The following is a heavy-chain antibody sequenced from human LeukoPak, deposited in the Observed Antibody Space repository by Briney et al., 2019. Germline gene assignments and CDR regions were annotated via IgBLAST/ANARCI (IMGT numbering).Heavy chain of an antibody. CDR2: INHSGST. CDR3: ASKQGYSYGYDY. CDR1: GGSFSGYY. D-gene: IGHD5-18*01. V-gene: IGHV4-34*01. J-gene: IGHJ4*02. Sequence: SETLSLTCAVYGGSFSGYYWSWIRQPPGKGLEWIGKINHSGSTNYNPSLKSRVTISVGTSRNQFSLKLSSVTAADTAVYYCASKQGYSYGYDYWGQGTLVTVSS.